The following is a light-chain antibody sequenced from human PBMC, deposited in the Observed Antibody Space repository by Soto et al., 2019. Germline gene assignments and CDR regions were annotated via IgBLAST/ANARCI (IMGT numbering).Light chain of an antibody. J-gene: IGKJ5*01. Sequence: VLTQSPATLSLSPGERATLSCRASQSVSSYLAWYQQKPGQAPRLLIYDTSNRATDIPPRFSGSGSGTDFTLTISSLEPEDFAVYYCQQRTNWRITFGQGTRLE. CDR1: QSVSSY. CDR2: DTS. V-gene: IGKV3-11*01. CDR3: QQRTNWRIT.